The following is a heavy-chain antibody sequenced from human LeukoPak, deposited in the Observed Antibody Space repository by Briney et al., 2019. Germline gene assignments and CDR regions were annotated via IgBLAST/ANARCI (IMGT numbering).Heavy chain of an antibody. D-gene: IGHD3-10*02. CDR3: AELGITMIGGV. CDR1: GFSFTTYE. J-gene: IGHJ6*04. CDR2: ISSRGGSI. Sequence: PGGSLRLSCVASGFSFTTYEMIWVRQAPGKGLEWVSSISSRGGSIYYADSVKGRFTISRDNAKNSLYLQMNSLRAEDTAVYYCAELGITMIGGVWGKGTTVTISS. V-gene: IGHV3-48*03.